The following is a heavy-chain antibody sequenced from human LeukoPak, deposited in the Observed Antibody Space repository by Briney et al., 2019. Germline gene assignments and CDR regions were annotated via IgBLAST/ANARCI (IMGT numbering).Heavy chain of an antibody. D-gene: IGHD1-26*01. CDR3: ATWGMVGATDAFDI. J-gene: IGHJ3*02. CDR1: GYTFTSYD. CDR2: MNPNSGNT. Sequence: EASVKVSCKASGYTFTSYDINWVRQATGQGLEWMGWMNPNSGNTGYAQKFQGRVTMTRNTSISTAYMELSSLRSEDTAVYYCATWGMVGATDAFDIWGQGTMVTVSS. V-gene: IGHV1-8*01.